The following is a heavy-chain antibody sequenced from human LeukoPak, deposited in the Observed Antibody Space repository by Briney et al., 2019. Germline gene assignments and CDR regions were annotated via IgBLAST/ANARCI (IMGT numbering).Heavy chain of an antibody. CDR3: ARKYSSSPDRWRYYYYYMDV. J-gene: IGHJ6*03. CDR1: GFTFSSYG. Sequence: GGTLRLSCAASGFTFSSYGMSWVRQAPGKGLEWVSAISATGGTTYYADSVKGRFTISRDNAKNSLYLQMNSLRAEDTAVYYCARKYSSSPDRWRYYYYYMDVWGKGTTVTVSS. V-gene: IGHV3-23*01. CDR2: ISATGGTT. D-gene: IGHD6-6*01.